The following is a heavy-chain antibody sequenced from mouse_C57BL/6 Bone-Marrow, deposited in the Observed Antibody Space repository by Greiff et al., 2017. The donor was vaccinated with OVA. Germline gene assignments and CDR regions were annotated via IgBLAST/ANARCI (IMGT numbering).Heavy chain of an antibody. CDR1: GYAFSSYW. CDR2: IYPGDGDT. J-gene: IGHJ3*01. CDR3: AREGRFAY. V-gene: IGHV1-80*01. Sequence: QVQLKESGAELVKPGASVKISCKASGYAFSSYWMNWVKQRPGKGLEWIGQIYPGDGDTNYNGKFKGKATLTADKSSSTAYMQLSSLTSEDSAVYFCAREGRFAYWGQGTLVTVSA.